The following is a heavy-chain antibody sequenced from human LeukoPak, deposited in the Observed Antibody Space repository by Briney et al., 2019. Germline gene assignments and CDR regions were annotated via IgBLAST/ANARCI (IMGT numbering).Heavy chain of an antibody. CDR2: INWNGGTT. CDR3: TRGPPVKGAFDI. CDR1: GFTFDDYG. Sequence: GGSLRLSCAASGFTFDDYGMSWVRQAPGKGLEWVSGINWNGGTTYYADSVKGRFTISRDNAKNSLYLQMDSLRAEDTALYYCTRGPPVKGAFDIWGQGTMATVSS. V-gene: IGHV3-20*04. J-gene: IGHJ3*02.